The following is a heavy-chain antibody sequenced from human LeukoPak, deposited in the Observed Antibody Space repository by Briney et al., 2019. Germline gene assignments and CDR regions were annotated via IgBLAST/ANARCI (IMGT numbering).Heavy chain of an antibody. CDR3: ATGQYYDFWSGASADAFAI. D-gene: IGHD3-3*01. Sequence: ASVKVSCKVSGYTLTELSMHWVRQAPGKGLEWMGGFDPEDGETIYAQKFQGRGTMTEDTSTDTAYMELSSLRSEDTAVYYCATGQYYDFWSGASADAFAIWGQGTMVTVSS. V-gene: IGHV1-24*01. CDR1: GYTLTELS. CDR2: FDPEDGET. J-gene: IGHJ3*02.